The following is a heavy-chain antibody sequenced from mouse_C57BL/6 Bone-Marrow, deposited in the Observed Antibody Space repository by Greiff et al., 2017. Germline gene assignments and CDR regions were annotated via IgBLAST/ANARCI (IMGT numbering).Heavy chain of an antibody. CDR2: ISSGGSYT. J-gene: IGHJ3*01. D-gene: IGHD1-1*01. V-gene: IGHV5-6*01. CDR1: GFTFSSYG. CDR3: ARAYYYDSWFAY. Sequence: EVQVVESGGDLVKPGGSLKLSCAASGFTFSSYGMSWVRQTPDKRLEWVATISSGGSYTYYPDSVKGRFTISRDNAKNTLYLQMSRLKSEDTAMYYCARAYYYDSWFAYWGQGTLVTVSA.